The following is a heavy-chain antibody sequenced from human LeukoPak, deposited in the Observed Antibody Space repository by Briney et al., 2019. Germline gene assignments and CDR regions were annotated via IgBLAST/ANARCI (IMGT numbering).Heavy chain of an antibody. Sequence: SVKVSCKASGGTFSSYAISWVRQAPGQGLEWMGGIIPIFGTANYAQKFQGRVTITTDESTSTAYMELSSLRSEDTAVYYCARDLVMAYGDYLRSDYWGQGTLVTVSS. CDR2: IIPIFGTA. J-gene: IGHJ4*02. CDR1: GGTFSSYA. D-gene: IGHD4-17*01. CDR3: ARDLVMAYGDYLRSDY. V-gene: IGHV1-69*05.